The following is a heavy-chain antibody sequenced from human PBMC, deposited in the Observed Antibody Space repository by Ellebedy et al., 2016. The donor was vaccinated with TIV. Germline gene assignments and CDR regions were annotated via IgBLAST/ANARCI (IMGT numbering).Heavy chain of an antibody. Sequence: ASVKVSCXASGYTFTSYAMHWVRQAPGQRLEWMGWINAGNGNTKYSQKFQGRVTITRDTFASTAYMELSSLRSEDTAVYYCARVWIHASSGNIYWGQGTLVTVSS. D-gene: IGHD4-23*01. CDR1: GYTFTSYA. J-gene: IGHJ4*02. CDR3: ARVWIHASSGNIY. V-gene: IGHV1-3*01. CDR2: INAGNGNT.